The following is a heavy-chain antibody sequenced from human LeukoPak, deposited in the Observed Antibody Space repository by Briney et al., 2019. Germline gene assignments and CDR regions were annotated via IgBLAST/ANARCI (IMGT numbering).Heavy chain of an antibody. CDR2: IYTSGST. V-gene: IGHV4-4*09. Sequence: PSETLSLTCTVSGGSISSYYWSWIRQPPGKGLEWIGHIYTSGSTSYNPSLQSRVTISVDTSNHEFSLKLTSVTAADTAVYYCARAGGSVGWYGTIDSWGQGTLVTVSS. CDR3: ARAGGSVGWYGTIDS. J-gene: IGHJ4*02. D-gene: IGHD6-19*01. CDR1: GGSISSYY.